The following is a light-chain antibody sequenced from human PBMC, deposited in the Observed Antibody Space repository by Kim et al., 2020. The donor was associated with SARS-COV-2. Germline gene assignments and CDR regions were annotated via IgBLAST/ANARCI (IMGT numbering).Light chain of an antibody. J-gene: IGKJ2*01. Sequence: ASVGDTVTITCRASESISIWLAWYQQKPGKAPKLLIYKASNLESGVPSRFSGSGSGTEFTLTISSLQPDDFATYYCQRSGTYYRTFGQGTKVDIK. CDR2: KAS. V-gene: IGKV1-5*03. CDR3: QRSGTYYRT. CDR1: ESISIW.